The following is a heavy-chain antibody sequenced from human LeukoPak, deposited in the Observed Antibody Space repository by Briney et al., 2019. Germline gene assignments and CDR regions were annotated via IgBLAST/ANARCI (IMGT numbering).Heavy chain of an antibody. D-gene: IGHD3-10*01. CDR1: GFTFSSYG. CDR3: AKELWFGDGVGAFDI. CDR2: IRYDGSNK. J-gene: IGHJ3*02. Sequence: GGSLRLSCAASGFTFSSYGMHWVRQAPGKGLEWVAFIRYDGSNKYYADSVKGRFTISRDNSKNTLYLQMNSLRAEDTAVYYCAKELWFGDGVGAFDIWGQGTMVTVSS. V-gene: IGHV3-30*02.